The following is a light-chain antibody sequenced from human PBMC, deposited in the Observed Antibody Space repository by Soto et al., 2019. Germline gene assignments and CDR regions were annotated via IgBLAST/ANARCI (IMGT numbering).Light chain of an antibody. V-gene: IGLV1-44*01. Sequence: QSVLTQPPSASGTPGQRVTISCSGSRSNIGSNTVNWYQQFPGTAPKLLIYSNNQRPSGVPDRFSGSKSGTSASLAISGLQSEDEADYYCAAWDDSPMVGVFGGGTKLTVL. CDR3: AAWDDSPMVGV. CDR2: SNN. CDR1: RSNIGSNT. J-gene: IGLJ2*01.